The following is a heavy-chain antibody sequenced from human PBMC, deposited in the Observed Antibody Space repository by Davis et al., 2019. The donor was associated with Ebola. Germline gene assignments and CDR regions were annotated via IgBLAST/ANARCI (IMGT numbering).Heavy chain of an antibody. D-gene: IGHD3-3*01. CDR2: INPSSGST. CDR3: AGGATVLRFVRPLDI. Sequence: ASVKVSCKASGYTFTNYYMFWVRQALGQGLECMGTINPSSGSTRYAQKFQGRVTMTRDTSTSTVYMELSSLRSEDTAVYYCAGGATVLRFVRPLDIWGQGTMVTVSS. CDR1: GYTFTNYY. V-gene: IGHV1-46*01. J-gene: IGHJ3*02.